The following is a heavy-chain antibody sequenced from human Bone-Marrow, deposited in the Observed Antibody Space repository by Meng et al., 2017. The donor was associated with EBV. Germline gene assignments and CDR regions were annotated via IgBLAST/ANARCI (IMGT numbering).Heavy chain of an antibody. V-gene: IGHV1-69*06. J-gene: IGHJ5*02. CDR2: FLPILGAA. Sequence: QVQVVQVGAEVKRPGSSVKASCKASGDVFTNLAFTWVRQVPGKGLEWMGGFLPILGAANYAQKFQGRLTITADKSTTTAFMELRSLRVDDTAVYFCARDGIAVPGGSNWFDPWGQGTLVTVSS. CDR1: GDVFTNLA. CDR3: ARDGIAVPGGSNWFDP. D-gene: IGHD6-19*01.